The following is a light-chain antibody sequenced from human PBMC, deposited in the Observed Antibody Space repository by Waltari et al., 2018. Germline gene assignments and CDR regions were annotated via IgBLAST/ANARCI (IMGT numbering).Light chain of an antibody. Sequence: EIMMTQSPATLSVSPGDRATLSCRASQNIYTNLAWYQQKPGQTPRLLIYGASTRPTGIPARFSGSGSGTEFILTINSLQSEDFAVYYCQQYNSWLTWTFGQGTKVEIK. CDR3: QQYNSWLTWT. J-gene: IGKJ1*01. V-gene: IGKV3-15*01. CDR1: QNIYTN. CDR2: GAS.